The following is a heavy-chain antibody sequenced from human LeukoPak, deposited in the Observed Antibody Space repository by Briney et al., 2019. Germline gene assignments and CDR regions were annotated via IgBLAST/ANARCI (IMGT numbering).Heavy chain of an antibody. CDR3: ARADVSKKSGIVGALDV. CDR1: GGTFSSYA. CDR2: IIPIFGTA. D-gene: IGHD1-26*01. V-gene: IGHV1-69*05. J-gene: IGHJ6*04. Sequence: SSVKVSCKASGGTFSSYAISWVRQAPGQGLEWMGGIIPIFGTANYAQKFQGRVTITTDESTSTAYMELSSLRSEDTAVYYCARADVSKKSGIVGALDVWGKGTTVTVSS.